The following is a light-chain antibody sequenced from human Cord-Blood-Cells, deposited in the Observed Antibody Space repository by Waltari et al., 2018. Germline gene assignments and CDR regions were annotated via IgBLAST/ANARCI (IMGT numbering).Light chain of an antibody. CDR2: AAS. J-gene: IGKJ2*01. V-gene: IGKV1-39*01. Sequence: DIQMTQSPSYLTASVGDRVTMTCRASQSISSYLNWYQQKPGKAPKLLIYAASSLQSGVPSRFSGSGSGTDFTLTISSLQPEDFATYYCQQSYSTPPYTFGQGTKLEIK. CDR3: QQSYSTPPYT. CDR1: QSISSY.